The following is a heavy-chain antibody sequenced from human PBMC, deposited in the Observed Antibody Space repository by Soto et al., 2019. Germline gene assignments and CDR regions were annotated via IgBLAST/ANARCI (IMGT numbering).Heavy chain of an antibody. Sequence: TLSLTCTVSGGSISSYYWSWIRQPPGKGLEWIGYIYYSGSTNYNPSLKSRVTISVDTSKNQFSLKLSSVTAADTAVYYCARSFSPFSGSYYPSYGMDVWGQGTTVTVSS. J-gene: IGHJ6*02. CDR3: ARSFSPFSGSYYPSYGMDV. CDR2: IYYSGST. D-gene: IGHD1-26*01. CDR1: GGSISSYY. V-gene: IGHV4-59*01.